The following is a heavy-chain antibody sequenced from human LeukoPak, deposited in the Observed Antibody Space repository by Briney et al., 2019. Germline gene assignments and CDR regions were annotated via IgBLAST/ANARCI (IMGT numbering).Heavy chain of an antibody. J-gene: IGHJ4*02. CDR1: GGTFSSYT. D-gene: IGHD3-3*01. V-gene: IGHV1-69*02. CDR2: IIPILGIA. CDR3: ARGGTYYDFWSGYLSHNYFDY. Sequence: GASVEVSCKASGGTFSSYTISWVRQAPGQGLEWMGRIIPILGIANYAQTFQGGVTITADKSTSTAYMELSSLRSEDTAVYYCARGGTYYDFWSGYLSHNYFDYWGQGTLVTVSS.